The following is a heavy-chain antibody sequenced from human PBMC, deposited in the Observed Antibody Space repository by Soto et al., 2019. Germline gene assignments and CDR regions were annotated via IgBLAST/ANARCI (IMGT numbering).Heavy chain of an antibody. Sequence: PSESLSLTCAVSGGAISSGGSSWSWIRQPPGKGLEWIGYIYHTGSTYYNPSLKSRVTILVDRSKNQFSPKLTSVTAADTAVYYCARGGVHLWSSENWFDPWGQGILVTVSS. D-gene: IGHD2-8*01. CDR2: IYHTGST. CDR3: ARGGVHLWSSENWFDP. CDR1: GGAISSGGSS. V-gene: IGHV4-30-2*01. J-gene: IGHJ5*02.